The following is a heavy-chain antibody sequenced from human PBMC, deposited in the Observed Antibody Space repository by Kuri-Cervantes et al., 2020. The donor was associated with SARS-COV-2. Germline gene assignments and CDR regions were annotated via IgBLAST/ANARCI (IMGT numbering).Heavy chain of an antibody. CDR1: GFTFSSYS. Sequence: GESLKISWAASGFTFSSYSMNWVRQAPGKGLEWVSSISSSSSYIYYADYVKGRFTISRDNSQNTLYLHMKSLRSEDTAMYYCAKDRVGVQDFWGQGTLVTVSS. CDR2: ISSSSSYI. J-gene: IGHJ4*02. CDR3: AKDRVGVQDF. D-gene: IGHD2-21*01. V-gene: IGHV3-21*01.